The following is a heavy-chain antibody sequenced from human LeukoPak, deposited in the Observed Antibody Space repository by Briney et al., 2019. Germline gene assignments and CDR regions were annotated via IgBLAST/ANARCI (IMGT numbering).Heavy chain of an antibody. CDR2: LYHGDRT. D-gene: IGHD3-22*01. V-gene: IGHV3-66*02. J-gene: IGHJ4*02. CDR3: ERDRDDSSVHHYFDY. Sequence: GGSLRLSCAASGSTVEAHFMSWVRHAPGKGLEWVSVLYHGDRTYYADSVKGRFTISRDSSENTVYLQMKSLRDEDTAVYYCERDRDDSSVHHYFDYWGQGALVTVSS. CDR1: GSTVEAHF.